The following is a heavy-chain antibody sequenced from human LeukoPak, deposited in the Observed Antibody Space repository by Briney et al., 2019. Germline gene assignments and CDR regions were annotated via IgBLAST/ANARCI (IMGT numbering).Heavy chain of an antibody. CDR2: IKSKTDGGTT. CDR3: TTDLGNYNYYYMDV. D-gene: IGHD3-16*01. J-gene: IGHJ6*03. CDR1: GFTFTSYS. V-gene: IGHV3-15*01. Sequence: PGGSLRLSCAASGFTFTSYSMNWVRQAPGKGLEWVGRIKSKTDGGTTDYAAPVKGRFTISRDDSKNTLYLQMNSLKTEDTAVYYCTTDLGNYNYYYMDVWGKGTTVTVSS.